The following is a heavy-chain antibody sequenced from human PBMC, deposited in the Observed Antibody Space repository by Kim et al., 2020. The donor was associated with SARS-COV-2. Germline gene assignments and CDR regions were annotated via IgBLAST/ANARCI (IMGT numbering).Heavy chain of an antibody. CDR2: ISAYNGNT. Sequence: ASVKVSCKASGYTFTSYGISWVRQAPGQGLEWMGWISAYNGNTNYAQKLQGRVTMTTDTSTSTAYMELRSLRSDDTAVYYCARGDYYGSGSYYPAHYYYYGMDVWGQGTTVTVSS. D-gene: IGHD3-10*01. J-gene: IGHJ6*02. CDR1: GYTFTSYG. V-gene: IGHV1-18*01. CDR3: ARGDYYGSGSYYPAHYYYYGMDV.